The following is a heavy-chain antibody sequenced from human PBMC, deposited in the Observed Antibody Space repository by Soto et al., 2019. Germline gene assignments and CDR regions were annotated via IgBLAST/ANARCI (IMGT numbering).Heavy chain of an antibody. D-gene: IGHD5-18*01. V-gene: IGHV4-34*01. Sequence: SETLSLTCAVYGGSFSGYYWSWIRQPPGKGLEWIGEINHSGSTNYNPSLKSRVTISVDTSKNQFSLKLSSVTAADTAVYYCVRGWRRYSYGYPPRHYFDYWGQGTLVNVSS. CDR2: INHSGST. CDR3: VRGWRRYSYGYPPRHYFDY. CDR1: GGSFSGYY. J-gene: IGHJ4*02.